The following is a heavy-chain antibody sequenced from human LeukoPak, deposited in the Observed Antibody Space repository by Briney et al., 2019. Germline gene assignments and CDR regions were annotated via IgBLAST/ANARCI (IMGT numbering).Heavy chain of an antibody. J-gene: IGHJ6*02. CDR1: GFSFGNYW. D-gene: IGHD6-6*01. CDR2: INSDGSST. CDR3: ARASNYGMDV. Sequence: PGGSLRLSCAASGFSFGNYWMHWVRQASGKGLVWVSRINSDGSSTTYADSVKGRFTISRDNAKNTLYLQMNSLRAEDTAVYYCARASNYGMDVWGQGTTVTVSS. V-gene: IGHV3-74*01.